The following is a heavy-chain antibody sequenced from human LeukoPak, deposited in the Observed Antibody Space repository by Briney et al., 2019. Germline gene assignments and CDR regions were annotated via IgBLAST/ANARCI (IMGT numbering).Heavy chain of an antibody. CDR2: FYYSGST. V-gene: IGHV4-30-4*01. CDR3: AREGYSGSGGYNWFDP. J-gene: IGHJ5*02. Sequence: SETLSLTCTVSGDSISSGDYYWSWIRQPPGKGLEWIGYFYYSGSTYYNPSLKSRVTISVDTSKNQFSLKLSSVTAADTAVYYCAREGYSGSGGYNWFDPWGQGTLVTVSS. CDR1: GDSISSGDYY. D-gene: IGHD5-12*01.